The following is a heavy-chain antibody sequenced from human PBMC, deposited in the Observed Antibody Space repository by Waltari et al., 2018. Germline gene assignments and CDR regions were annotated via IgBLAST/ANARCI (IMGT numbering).Heavy chain of an antibody. CDR3: ARESVQRDGYNYQLGY. CDR1: VGTFSSYA. V-gene: IGHV1-69*05. D-gene: IGHD5-12*01. Sequence: QVQLVQSGAEVKKPGSSVNVPCKASVGTFSSYAISWVRQAPGQGLEWMGGIIPIFGTANYAQKFQGRVTITTDESTSTAYMELSSLRSEDTAVYYCARESVQRDGYNYQLGYWGQGTLVTVSS. CDR2: IIPIFGTA. J-gene: IGHJ4*02.